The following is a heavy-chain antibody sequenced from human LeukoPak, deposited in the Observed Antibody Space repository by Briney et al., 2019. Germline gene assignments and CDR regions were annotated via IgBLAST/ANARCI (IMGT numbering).Heavy chain of an antibody. D-gene: IGHD1-26*01. Sequence: GGSLRLSCAPSGFTLSNYGMTWGRQAPGKGLEWVSSISDNAGGTFYADSVKGRFTISRDNSKNTLHLQMNSLRAEDTAVYYCARDRVRWALEYWGQGTLVTVSS. CDR3: ARDRVRWALEY. V-gene: IGHV3-23*01. J-gene: IGHJ4*02. CDR1: GFTLSNYG. CDR2: ISDNAGGT.